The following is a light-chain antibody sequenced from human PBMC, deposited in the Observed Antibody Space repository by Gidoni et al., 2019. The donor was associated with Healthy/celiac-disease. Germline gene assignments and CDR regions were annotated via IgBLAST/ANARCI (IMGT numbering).Light chain of an antibody. CDR2: LNSDGSH. CDR1: SGHSSYA. CDR3: QTWGTGIRV. J-gene: IGLJ3*02. Sequence: HLVLTQSPSASASLGASVQLPCTLSSGHSSYAIAWHQQQPEKGPRYLMKLNSDGSHSKGAGIPDRFSGSSSGAERYLTISSLQSEDEADYYCQTWGTGIRVFGGGTKLTVL. V-gene: IGLV4-69*01.